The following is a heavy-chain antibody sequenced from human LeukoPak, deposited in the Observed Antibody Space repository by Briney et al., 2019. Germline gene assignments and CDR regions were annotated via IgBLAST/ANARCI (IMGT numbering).Heavy chain of an antibody. CDR2: IHYSGST. D-gene: IGHD3-10*01. Sequence: SETLSLTCTVSGGSINSGGYYWTWIRQHPGKGLEWIGYIHYSGSTYYNPALKSRLIISVDTSKNQFSLRLNSVTAADTAVYYCARDRGHSDCWGQGTLVTVSS. CDR3: ARDRGHSDC. CDR1: GGSINSGGYY. J-gene: IGHJ4*02. V-gene: IGHV4-31*03.